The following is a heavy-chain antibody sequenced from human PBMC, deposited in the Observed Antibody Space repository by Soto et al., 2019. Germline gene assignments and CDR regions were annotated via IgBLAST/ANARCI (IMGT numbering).Heavy chain of an antibody. CDR3: AKGPAGFGAN. V-gene: IGHV3-23*01. CDR2: ISGSGGST. D-gene: IGHD3-10*01. J-gene: IGHJ4*02. Sequence: PSETLRLSCAASGFTFSSYAMSWVRQSPGKGLEWVSAISGSGGSTYYADSVKGRFTISRDNSKNTLYLQMNSLRAEDTAVYYCAKGPAGFGANWGQGTLVTVSS. CDR1: GFTFSSYA.